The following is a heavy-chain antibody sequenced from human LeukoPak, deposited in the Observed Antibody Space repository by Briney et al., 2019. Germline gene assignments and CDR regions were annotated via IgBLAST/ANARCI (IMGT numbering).Heavy chain of an antibody. CDR3: AKGSGTYAFDY. Sequence: PGGSLRLSCAASGFTFSNYWMTWVRQAPGKGLEWVAKIKQDGSEIYYVDSVTGRFTISRDNAKNSVFLQMNSLRAEDTAVYYCAKGSGTYAFDYWGQGTLVTVSS. CDR1: GFTFSNYW. V-gene: IGHV3-7*01. D-gene: IGHD1-26*01. J-gene: IGHJ4*02. CDR2: IKQDGSEI.